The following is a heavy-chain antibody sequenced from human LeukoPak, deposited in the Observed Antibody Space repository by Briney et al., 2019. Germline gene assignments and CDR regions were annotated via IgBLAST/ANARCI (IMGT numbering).Heavy chain of an antibody. CDR3: ASMGPLHDSSGYGLVGAFDI. D-gene: IGHD3-22*01. CDR1: GFTFSSYS. J-gene: IGHJ3*02. Sequence: GGSLRLSCAASGFTFSSYSMNWVRQAPGKGLEWVSSISSSSSYIYYADSVKGRFTISRDNAKNSLYLQMNSLRAEDTAVYYCASMGPLHDSSGYGLVGAFDIWGQGTMVTVSS. CDR2: ISSSSSYI. V-gene: IGHV3-21*01.